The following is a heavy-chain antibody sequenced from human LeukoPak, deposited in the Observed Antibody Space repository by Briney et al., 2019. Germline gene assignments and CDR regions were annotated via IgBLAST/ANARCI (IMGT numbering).Heavy chain of an antibody. V-gene: IGHV4-61*02. CDR3: ARGPSYNWFDP. CDR1: GGSISSGGYY. Sequence: PSETLSLTCTVSGGSISSGGYYWSWIRQPAGKGLEWIGRIYTSGSTNYNPSLKSRVTISVDTSKNQFSLKLSFVTAADTAVYYCARGPSYNWFDPWGQGTLVTVSS. D-gene: IGHD6-6*01. J-gene: IGHJ5*02. CDR2: IYTSGST.